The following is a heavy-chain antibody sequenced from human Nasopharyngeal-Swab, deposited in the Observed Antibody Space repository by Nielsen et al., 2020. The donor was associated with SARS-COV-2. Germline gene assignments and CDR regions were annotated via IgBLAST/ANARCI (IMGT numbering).Heavy chain of an antibody. D-gene: IGHD1-26*01. CDR3: ARDPIPAGGSDGFDI. V-gene: IGHV3-74*01. J-gene: IGHJ3*02. Sequence: GESLKISCAASGFTFSNYRMHWVRQAPGKGLVWVSRINGDGSSLNYADFVKGRFTISRDNAKNSLYLQMNSLRAEDTAVYYCARDPIPAGGSDGFDIWGQGTMVTVSS. CDR1: GFTFSNYR. CDR2: INGDGSSL.